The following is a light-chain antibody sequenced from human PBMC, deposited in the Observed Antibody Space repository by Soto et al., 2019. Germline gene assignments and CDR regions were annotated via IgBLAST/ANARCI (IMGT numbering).Light chain of an antibody. CDR3: QQRSNWPPIT. CDR1: QSVSSN. J-gene: IGKJ5*01. Sequence: EIVTTQSPATLSVSPGERATLSCRASQSVSSNLAWYQQKPGQAHRLLIYGASTRATGIPARFSGSGSGTDFTLTISSLEPEDLAVYYGQQRSNWPPITVGQGTRLDIK. V-gene: IGKV3-15*01. CDR2: GAS.